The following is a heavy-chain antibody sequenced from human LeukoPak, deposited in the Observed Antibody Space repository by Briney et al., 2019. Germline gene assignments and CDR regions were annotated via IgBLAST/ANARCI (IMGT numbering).Heavy chain of an antibody. CDR3: PRGAAAAAYFDY. J-gene: IGHJ4*02. CDR1: VFTVSSNY. V-gene: IGHV3-53*01. D-gene: IGHD6-13*01. Sequence: PGGSLRLSCAAAVFTVSSNYMSWVRPAPGEGLGWGSVIYSGGSTYYADSVKGRFSLSTDNSKNTLYLQMNSLRAEHTAVYYCPRGAAAAAYFDYWGQGTLVTVSS. CDR2: IYSGGST.